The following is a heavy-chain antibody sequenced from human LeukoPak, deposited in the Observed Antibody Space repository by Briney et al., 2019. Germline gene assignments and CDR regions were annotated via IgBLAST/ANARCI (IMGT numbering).Heavy chain of an antibody. CDR1: GGSISGTTHY. CDR3: ASSGSYYFQH. V-gene: IGHV4-31*03. Sequence: NPSQTLPLTCTVSGGSISGTTHYWSWIRQLPGKGLEWIGFKYYSESAYYNPSLKSRVTISVDTSKKQSSLNLSSVTAADTAVYYCASSGSYYFQHWGQGTLVTVSS. D-gene: IGHD1-26*01. CDR2: KYYSESA. J-gene: IGHJ1*01.